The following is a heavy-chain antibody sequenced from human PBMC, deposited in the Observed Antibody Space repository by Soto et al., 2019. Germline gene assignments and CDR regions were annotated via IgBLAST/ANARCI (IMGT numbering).Heavy chain of an antibody. CDR1: GFTFRRHG. Sequence: QEQLVESGGGVVQPGMSLRLSFEGSGFTFRRHGMHWVRQSPGKGLEWLAVIWYDGSEQYYADSVKGRFTISRDNSKNMLYLQLNTLTVEDTAVYYCARWSNHKVVDPWGQGTMVTVS. V-gene: IGHV3-33*03. CDR2: IWYDGSEQ. J-gene: IGHJ5*02. D-gene: IGHD2-8*02. CDR3: ARWSNHKVVDP.